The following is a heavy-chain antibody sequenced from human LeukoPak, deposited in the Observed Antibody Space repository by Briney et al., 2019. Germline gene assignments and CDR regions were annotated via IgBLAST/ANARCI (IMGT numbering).Heavy chain of an antibody. CDR3: AGTMVRGVIITFFDY. CDR1: GGTFSSYA. V-gene: IGHV1-69*05. CDR2: IIPIFGTA. Sequence: GASVKVSCKASGGTFSSYAISWVRQAPGQGLEWMGRIIPIFGTANYAQKFQGRVTITTDESTSTAYMELSSLRSEDTAVYYCAGTMVRGVIITFFDYWGQRTLVTVSS. D-gene: IGHD3-10*01. J-gene: IGHJ4*02.